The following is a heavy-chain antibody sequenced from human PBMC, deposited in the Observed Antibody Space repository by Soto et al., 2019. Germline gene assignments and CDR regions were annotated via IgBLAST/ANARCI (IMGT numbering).Heavy chain of an antibody. CDR1: GYTLTELS. CDR3: ATDPGTTRSSRYCSGGSCYSDAFDI. V-gene: IGHV1-24*01. CDR2: FDPEDGET. D-gene: IGHD2-15*01. J-gene: IGHJ3*02. Sequence: ASVKVSCKVSGYTLTELSMHWVRQAPGKGLEWMGGFDPEDGETIYAQKFQGRVTMTEDTSTDTAYMELSSLRSEDTAVYYCATDPGTTRSSRYCSGGSCYSDAFDIWGKGTMVTVSS.